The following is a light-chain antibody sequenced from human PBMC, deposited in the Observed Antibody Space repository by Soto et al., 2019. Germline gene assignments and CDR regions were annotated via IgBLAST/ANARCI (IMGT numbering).Light chain of an antibody. Sequence: EIVLTQSPGTLSLSPGERATLSCRASQSVSSSYLAWYQQKPGQAPRLLIYGASSRATGIPDRFSGSGSGTDFTLTISRLEPEDFAVYYCQQYGNVPLTFGGGTKV. CDR2: GAS. CDR1: QSVSSSY. J-gene: IGKJ4*01. CDR3: QQYGNVPLT. V-gene: IGKV3-20*01.